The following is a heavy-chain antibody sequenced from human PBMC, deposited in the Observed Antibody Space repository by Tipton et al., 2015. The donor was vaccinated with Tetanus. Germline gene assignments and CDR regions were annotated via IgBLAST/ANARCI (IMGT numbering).Heavy chain of an antibody. D-gene: IGHD1-26*01. CDR3: ARGLPREPFSFDY. CDR2: IYYTAHN. CDR1: GASINAGGYL. V-gene: IGHV4-31*03. J-gene: IGHJ4*02. Sequence: LRLSCTVSGASINAGGYLWTWVRQHPGKGLEWIGNIYYTAHNSYNPSLDSRVSISVDTSKNQCSLRLTSVTAADTAVYFCARGLPREPFSFDYGGQEKQFIVSS.